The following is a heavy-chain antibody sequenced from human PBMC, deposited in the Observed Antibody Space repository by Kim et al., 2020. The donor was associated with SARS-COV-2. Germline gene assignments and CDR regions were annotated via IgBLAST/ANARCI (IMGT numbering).Heavy chain of an antibody. CDR1: GFTFSSYG. CDR2: IWFDGSNK. Sequence: GGSLRLSCAASGFTFSSYGMHWVRQAPGKGLEWVAVIWFDGSNKYYADSVKGRFTISRDNSKNTLYLQMNSLRAEDTAVYYCARGDFDYYGSGIPRYYYGMDVWGQGTTVTVSS. D-gene: IGHD3-10*01. J-gene: IGHJ6*02. V-gene: IGHV3-33*01. CDR3: ARGDFDYYGSGIPRYYYGMDV.